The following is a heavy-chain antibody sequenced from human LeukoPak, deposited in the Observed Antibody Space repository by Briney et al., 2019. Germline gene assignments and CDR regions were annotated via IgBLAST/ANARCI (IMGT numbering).Heavy chain of an antibody. J-gene: IGHJ1*01. V-gene: IGHV4-34*01. CDR1: GGSFSGYY. Sequence: PSETLSLTCAVYGGSFSGYYWSWIRRPPGKGLEWIGEINHSGSTNYNPSLKSRVTISVDTSKNQFSLKLSSVTAADTAVYYCARHLRSDSFQHWGQGTLVTVSS. CDR2: INHSGST. CDR3: ARHLRSDSFQH.